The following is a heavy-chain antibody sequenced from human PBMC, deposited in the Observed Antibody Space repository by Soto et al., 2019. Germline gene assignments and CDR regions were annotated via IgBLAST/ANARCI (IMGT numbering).Heavy chain of an antibody. CDR1: GYTFTSYG. D-gene: IGHD5-12*01. CDR3: AREGGGGYDLFSYYYYGMDV. V-gene: IGHV1-18*01. Sequence: QVQLVQSGAEVKKPGASVKVSCKASGYTFTSYGISWVRQAPGQGLEWMGWISAYNGNTNYAQKLQGRVTMTTDTSTRTAYMELRSLRSDDTAVYYCAREGGGGYDLFSYYYYGMDVWGQGTTVTVSS. CDR2: ISAYNGNT. J-gene: IGHJ6*02.